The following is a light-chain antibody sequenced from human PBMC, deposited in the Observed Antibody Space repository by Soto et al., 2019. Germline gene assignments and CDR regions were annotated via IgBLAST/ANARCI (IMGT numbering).Light chain of an antibody. CDR2: DVS. CDR1: SSDVGGYNY. V-gene: IGLV2-11*01. Sequence: QSALTQPRSVSGSPGQSVTISCTGTSSDVGGYNYVSWYQQHPGKAPKLMIYDVSKRPSGVPDRFSGSKSGNTASLTISGLKAGDEADYSCCSYAGSYTFYVFGTGTKVTVL. CDR3: CSYAGSYTFYV. J-gene: IGLJ1*01.